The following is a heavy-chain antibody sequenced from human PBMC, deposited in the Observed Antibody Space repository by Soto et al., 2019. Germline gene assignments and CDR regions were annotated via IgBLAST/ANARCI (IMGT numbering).Heavy chain of an antibody. D-gene: IGHD2-2*01. CDR1: GFTFSSYS. J-gene: IGHJ6*03. V-gene: IGHV3-48*01. Sequence: EVQLVESGGGLVQPGGSLRLYCAASGFTFSSYSMNWVRQAPGKGLEWVSYNSSSSSTIYYADSVKGRFTISRDNAKNSLYLQMNSLRAEDTAVYYCAREVVVVVPAGYYYYYMDVWGKGTTVTVSS. CDR2: NSSSSSTI. CDR3: AREVVVVVPAGYYYYYMDV.